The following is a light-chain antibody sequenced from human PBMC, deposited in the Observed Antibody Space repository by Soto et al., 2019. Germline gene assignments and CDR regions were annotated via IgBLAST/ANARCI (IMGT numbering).Light chain of an antibody. Sequence: DTQMTQSPSWVPALVGARVTITCRPSQGVETYLAWYQQNPGTAPSLLIDGASTWQSGVPSRFRGGGSGTDFTLTISSLQPEDSATHYCQQADNFPLTFGGGTKVEIK. V-gene: IGKV1-12*01. CDR1: QGVETY. CDR2: GAS. J-gene: IGKJ4*01. CDR3: QQADNFPLT.